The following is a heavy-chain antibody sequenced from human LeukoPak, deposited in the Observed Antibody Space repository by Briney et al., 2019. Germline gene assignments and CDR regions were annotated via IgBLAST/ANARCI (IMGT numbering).Heavy chain of an antibody. J-gene: IGHJ4*02. CDR2: ISTSGGST. CDR1: GFTFSSYA. CDR3: AIMHRYYDGSGYWVQ. V-gene: IGHV3-23*01. Sequence: SGGSLRLSCAASGFTFSSYAMSWVRQAPGKGLEWVSGISTSGGSTSCADSVKGRFTISRDNPRNTLYMQMNSLRDEDTAVYYCAIMHRYYDGSGYWVQWGQGTLVTVSS. D-gene: IGHD3-22*01.